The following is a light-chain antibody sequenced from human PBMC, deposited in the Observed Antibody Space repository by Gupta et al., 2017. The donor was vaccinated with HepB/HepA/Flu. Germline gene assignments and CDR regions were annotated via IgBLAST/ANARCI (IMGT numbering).Light chain of an antibody. Sequence: SSALTQDPAVSVALGQTVRITCQGDSLRRYYASWYQQKPVQAPVLVIYDRNNRPSGILDRFSGSSSGNTASLTITGAQVEDEADYYCNSRDGSCNHLVFGGGTKLTVL. J-gene: IGLJ2*01. CDR2: DRN. CDR3: NSRDGSCNHLV. V-gene: IGLV3-19*01. CDR1: SLRRYY.